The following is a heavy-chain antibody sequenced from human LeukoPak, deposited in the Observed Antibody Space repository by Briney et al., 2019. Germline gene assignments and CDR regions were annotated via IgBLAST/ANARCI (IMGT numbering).Heavy chain of an antibody. J-gene: IGHJ6*03. Sequence: GGSLRLSCAASGFTFSSYAMSWVRQAPGRGPEWVSTISIDGGRTYYADSVKGRFTVSRDTSKNTLYLQMNSLRAEDTAVYYCARKGIGSSRYQNMDVWGKGTTVTVSS. D-gene: IGHD6-25*01. CDR2: ISIDGGRT. V-gene: IGHV3-23*01. CDR3: ARKGIGSSRYQNMDV. CDR1: GFTFSSYA.